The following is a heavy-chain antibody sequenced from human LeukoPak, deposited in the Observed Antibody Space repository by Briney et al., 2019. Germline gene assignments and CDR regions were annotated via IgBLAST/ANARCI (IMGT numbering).Heavy chain of an antibody. Sequence: GASVKVSCKASGYTFTGYYMHWVRQAPGQGLEWMGWINPNSGGTNYAQKFQGRVTMTRDTSISTAYMELSSLRSEDTAVYYCARVGGLGYYYMDVWGKGTTVTVSS. CDR2: INPNSGGT. J-gene: IGHJ6*03. CDR1: GYTFTGYY. D-gene: IGHD3-10*01. CDR3: ARVGGLGYYYMDV. V-gene: IGHV1-2*02.